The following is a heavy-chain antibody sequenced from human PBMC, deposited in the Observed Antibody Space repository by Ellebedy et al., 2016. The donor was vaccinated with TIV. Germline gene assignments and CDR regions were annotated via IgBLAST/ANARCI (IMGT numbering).Heavy chain of an antibody. CDR3: ARDLELLIAVAGEGPWDY. D-gene: IGHD6-19*01. Sequence: PGGSLRLSCAASGFTFDDYGMSWVRQAPGKGLEWVSGINWNGGSTGYADSVKGRFTISRDNAKNSLYLQMNSLRAEDTALYYCARDLELLIAVAGEGPWDYWGQGTLVTVSS. CDR1: GFTFDDYG. J-gene: IGHJ4*02. V-gene: IGHV3-20*04. CDR2: INWNGGST.